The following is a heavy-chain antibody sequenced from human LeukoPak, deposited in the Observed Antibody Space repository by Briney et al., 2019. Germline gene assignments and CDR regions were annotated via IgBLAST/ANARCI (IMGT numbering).Heavy chain of an antibody. D-gene: IGHD6-19*01. CDR2: IRFDGSDK. V-gene: IGHV3-30*02. CDR1: GFSFSNFG. CDR3: AKDRSTGGNAFDI. Sequence: GGSLRLSCAASGFSFSNFGMHWVRQAPGKGLEWVALIRFDGSDKYYTDSVKGRFTISRDNSKNMLYLQMSSLRVEDTAVYHCAKDRSTGGNAFDIWGQGTMAAVSS. J-gene: IGHJ3*02.